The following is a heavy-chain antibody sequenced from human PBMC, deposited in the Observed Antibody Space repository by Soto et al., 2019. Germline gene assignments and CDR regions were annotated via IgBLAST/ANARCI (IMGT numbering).Heavy chain of an antibody. V-gene: IGHV1-18*01. Sequence: QVQLVQSGGEVKKPGASVTVSCKASGYTFINYHITWVRQAPGQGLEWMAWINTYNGMTDYAQRFQGRVTMTRDTSTSTAYMELRNLGSHVTAVYFCAKSPRGEMATDWGQGTLVTVSS. J-gene: IGHJ4*02. D-gene: IGHD5-12*01. CDR1: GYTFINYH. CDR2: INTYNGMT. CDR3: AKSPRGEMATD.